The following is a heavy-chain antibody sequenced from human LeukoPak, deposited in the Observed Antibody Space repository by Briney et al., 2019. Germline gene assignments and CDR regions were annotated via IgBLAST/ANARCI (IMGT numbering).Heavy chain of an antibody. D-gene: IGHD4-17*01. Sequence: PGGSLRLPCVASGFTFTSYSMNWVRQAPGKGLEWVSYISSSSSTIYYADSVKGRFTTSRDNAQNSLYLQMNSLRDEDTAVHYCARDRHGDYASEYWGQGTLVTVSS. CDR1: GFTFTSYS. CDR3: ARDRHGDYASEY. CDR2: ISSSSSTI. J-gene: IGHJ4*02. V-gene: IGHV3-48*02.